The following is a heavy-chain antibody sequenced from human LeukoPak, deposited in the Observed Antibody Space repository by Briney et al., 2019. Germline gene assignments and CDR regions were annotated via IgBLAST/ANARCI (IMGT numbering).Heavy chain of an antibody. CDR1: GGSFSGYY. CDR2: INHSGST. CDR3: ARGRGRGQFGGPYWFDS. D-gene: IGHD3-10*01. Sequence: SETLSLTCAVYGGSFSGYYWGWIRHPPGKVLDWIGEINHSGSTNYNPSLKSRVTISVDTSKNQFSLKLSCVTAADTAVYYCARGRGRGQFGGPYWFDSWGQGTLVTVSS. J-gene: IGHJ5*01. V-gene: IGHV4-34*01.